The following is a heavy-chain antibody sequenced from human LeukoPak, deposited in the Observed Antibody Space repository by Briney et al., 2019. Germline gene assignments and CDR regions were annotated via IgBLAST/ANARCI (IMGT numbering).Heavy chain of an antibody. CDR3: ARRYGDYGYGWFDP. D-gene: IGHD4-17*01. J-gene: IGHJ5*02. V-gene: IGHV3-23*01. CDR1: GFTFSSYA. CDR2: ISGSGGST. Sequence: GGSLRLSCAASGFTFSSYAMSWVRQAPGKGLEWVSAISGSGGSTYYADSVKGRFTISRDNSKNTLYLQMNSLRAEDTAVYYCARRYGDYGYGWFDPWGQGTLVTVSS.